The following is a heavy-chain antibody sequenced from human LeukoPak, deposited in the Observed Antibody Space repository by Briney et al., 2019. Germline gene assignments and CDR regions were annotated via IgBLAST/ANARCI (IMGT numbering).Heavy chain of an antibody. J-gene: IGHJ5*02. CDR2: INPNSGGT. V-gene: IGHV1-2*02. Sequence: ASVKVPCKTSGYTFTDYYMHWVRQAPGQGLEWMGWINPNSGGTNYAQKFQGRVTMTRDTSISTAYMELSRLRSDDTAVYYCARGVGYCSSTSCYGNWFDPWGQGTLATVSS. D-gene: IGHD2-2*01. CDR1: GYTFTDYY. CDR3: ARGVGYCSSTSCYGNWFDP.